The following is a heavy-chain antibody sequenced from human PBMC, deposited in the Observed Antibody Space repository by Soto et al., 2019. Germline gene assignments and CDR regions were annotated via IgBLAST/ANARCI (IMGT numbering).Heavy chain of an antibody. CDR3: VIATYFSDSRRYTRCIDF. CDR2: SRDKAQGYST. Sequence: GSLSLSCAGSGFILSDHYIGGGRQAPGKGLGWVGRSRDKAQGYSTAYAASGKGRFTTSRDESKNSVYMQLNSQKTEETAGSYCVIATYFSDSRRYTRCIDFWGQGTLVTVSS. V-gene: IGHV3-72*01. J-gene: IGHJ4*02. D-gene: IGHD3-22*01. CDR1: GFILSDHY.